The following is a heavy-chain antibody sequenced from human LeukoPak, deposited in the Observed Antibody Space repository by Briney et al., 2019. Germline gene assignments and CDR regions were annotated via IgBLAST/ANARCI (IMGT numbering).Heavy chain of an antibody. CDR3: ARASFPFLEWTTSIPFDV. D-gene: IGHD3-3*01. J-gene: IGHJ3*01. CDR2: IIPIYPTT. Sequence: ASVKASCKASGGTFNSFALSWVRQAPGQRLEWMGGIIPIYPTTDYAQRFQGRVTISADESKGTVSLELSNLRSEDTAVYYCARASFPFLEWTTSIPFDVWGQGTVVIVSS. V-gene: IGHV1-69*13. CDR1: GGTFNSFA.